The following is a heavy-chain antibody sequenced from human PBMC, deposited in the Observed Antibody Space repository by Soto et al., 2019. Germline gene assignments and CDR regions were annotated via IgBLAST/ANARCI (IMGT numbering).Heavy chain of an antibody. V-gene: IGHV4-39*01. Sequence: SETLSLTCTVSGGSTSSRGYYWGWIRQPPGKGLEWIGNIFYSGTTYYNPSLKTRVTISVDTSKSQFSLKLSSVTAADTAVYYCARYCSNISCYKGSFDYWGQGTLVTVS. CDR1: GGSTSSRGYY. D-gene: IGHD2-2*02. CDR3: ARYCSNISCYKGSFDY. CDR2: IFYSGTT. J-gene: IGHJ4*02.